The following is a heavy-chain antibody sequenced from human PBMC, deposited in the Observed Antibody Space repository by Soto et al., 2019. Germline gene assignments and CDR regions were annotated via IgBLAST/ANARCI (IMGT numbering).Heavy chain of an antibody. V-gene: IGHV3-33*01. Sequence: PGGSLRLSCAASGFTFRSYGMHWVRQAPGKGLEWVAVIWYDGSNKYYADSVKGRFTISRDNSKNTLYLQMNSLRAEDTAVYYCARDRCSSTSCYFDYWGQGTLVTVSS. J-gene: IGHJ4*02. CDR2: IWYDGSNK. CDR3: ARDRCSSTSCYFDY. CDR1: GFTFRSYG. D-gene: IGHD2-2*01.